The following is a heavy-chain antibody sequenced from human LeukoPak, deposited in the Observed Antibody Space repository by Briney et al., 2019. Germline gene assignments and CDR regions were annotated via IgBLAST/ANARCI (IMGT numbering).Heavy chain of an antibody. CDR1: GFTFSSYA. V-gene: IGHV3-23*01. CDR2: ISGSGGST. CDR3: AKGDNADY. Sequence: GGSLRLSCAASGFTFSSYAMSWVRQAPGKGLEWVSAISGSGGSTYYADSVKGRFTISRDNSKNTPDLQMNSLIAEDTAVQYCAKGDNADYWGQGTLATVSS. D-gene: IGHD5-24*01. J-gene: IGHJ4*02.